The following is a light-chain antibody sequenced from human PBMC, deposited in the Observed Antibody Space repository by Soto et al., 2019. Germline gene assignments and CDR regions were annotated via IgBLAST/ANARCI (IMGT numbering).Light chain of an antibody. CDR1: QGISND. CDR2: AAS. J-gene: IGKJ5*01. Sequence: IQITHSPSSLSSSVVDRVTISCLARQGISNDLAWCQQKPGKAPKLLIFAASNLQSGVPSRFSGSGSGTDFTLTISRLQPEDFATYYCRQNYRTPSIKFGQGTRLEIK. V-gene: IGKV1-39*01. CDR3: RQNYRTPSIK.